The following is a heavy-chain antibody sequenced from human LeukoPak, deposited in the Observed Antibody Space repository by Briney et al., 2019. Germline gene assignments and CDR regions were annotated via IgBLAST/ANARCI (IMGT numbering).Heavy chain of an antibody. CDR1: GFTFSSYW. CDR2: IKQDGSEK. CDR3: ARDGGGEYQLLYYFDY. D-gene: IGHD2-2*01. V-gene: IGHV3-7*01. Sequence: PGGSLRLSCAVSGFTFSSYWMSWVRQAPGKGLEWLANIKQDGSEKYYVDSVKGRFTISRDNAKNPLYLQMNSLRAEDTAVYYCARDGGGEYQLLYYFDYWGQGTLVNVSS. J-gene: IGHJ4*02.